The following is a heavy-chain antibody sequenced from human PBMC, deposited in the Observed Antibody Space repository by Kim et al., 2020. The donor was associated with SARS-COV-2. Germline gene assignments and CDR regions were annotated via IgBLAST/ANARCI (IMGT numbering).Heavy chain of an antibody. D-gene: IGHD4-17*01. Sequence: GGSLRLSCAASGFTFSSYSMNWVRQAPGKGLEWVSSISSSSSYIYYADSVKGRFTISRDNAKNSLYLQMNSLRAEDTAVYYCARVGVSTVTGRGAFDYWGQGTLVTVSS. V-gene: IGHV3-21*01. CDR2: ISSSSSYI. CDR1: GFTFSSYS. CDR3: ARVGVSTVTGRGAFDY. J-gene: IGHJ4*02.